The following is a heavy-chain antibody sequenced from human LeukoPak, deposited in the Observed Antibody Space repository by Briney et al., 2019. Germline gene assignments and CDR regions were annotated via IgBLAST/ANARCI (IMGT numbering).Heavy chain of an antibody. Sequence: GGSLRLSCAASGFTFSTYAVNWVRQAPGKGLEWVSTISGSGDSTYYADSVKGRFTISRDNSKDTLYLQMSSVRAEDTAVYYCARTRVVVPAAIKGSYYYYYGMDVWGQGTTVTVSS. CDR3: ARTRVVVPAAIKGSYYYYYGMDV. J-gene: IGHJ6*02. V-gene: IGHV3-23*01. CDR1: GFTFSTYA. CDR2: ISGSGDST. D-gene: IGHD2-2*02.